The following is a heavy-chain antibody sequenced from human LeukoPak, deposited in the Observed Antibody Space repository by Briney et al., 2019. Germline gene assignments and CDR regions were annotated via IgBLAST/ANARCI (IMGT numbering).Heavy chain of an antibody. CDR2: INPNSGGT. V-gene: IGHV1-2*02. CDR3: ARDLENTAMGPLDY. D-gene: IGHD5-18*01. J-gene: IGHJ4*02. Sequence: ASVKVSCKASGYTFTGYYMHWVRQAPGQGLEWMGWINPNSGGTNYAQKFQGRVTMTRDTSISTAYMELSRLRSDDTAVYYCARDLENTAMGPLDYWGQGTLVTVSS. CDR1: GYTFTGYY.